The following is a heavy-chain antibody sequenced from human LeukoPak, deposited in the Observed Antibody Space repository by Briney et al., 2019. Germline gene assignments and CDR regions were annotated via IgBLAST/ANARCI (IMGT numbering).Heavy chain of an antibody. V-gene: IGHV3-23*01. CDR1: QFTFSNYA. J-gene: IGHJ6*03. CDR3: AKGLGFGNYYMDV. D-gene: IGHD3-10*01. CDR2: ISGSGGS. Sequence: GSLRLSCAASQFTFSNYAMSWVRQAPGKGLEWVSAISGSGGSYYADSVKGRSTISRDNSKNTVYLQMNSLRAEDTAIYYCAKGLGFGNYYMDVWGKGTTVTVSS.